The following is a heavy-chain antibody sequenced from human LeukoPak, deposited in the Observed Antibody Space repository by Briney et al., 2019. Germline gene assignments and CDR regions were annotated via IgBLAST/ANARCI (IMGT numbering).Heavy chain of an antibody. CDR3: ARVVVVVAATVWFDP. V-gene: IGHV4-34*01. CDR2: INHSGST. J-gene: IGHJ5*02. CDR1: GGSFGGYY. Sequence: SETLSLTCAVYGGSFGGYYWSWIRQPPGKGLEWIGEINHSGSTNYNPSLKSRVTISVDTSKNQFSLKLSSVTAADTAVYYCARVVVVVAATVWFDPWGQGTLVTVSS. D-gene: IGHD2-15*01.